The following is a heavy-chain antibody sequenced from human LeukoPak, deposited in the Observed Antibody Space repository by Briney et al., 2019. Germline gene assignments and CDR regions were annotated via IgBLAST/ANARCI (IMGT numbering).Heavy chain of an antibody. Sequence: ASVKVSCKASGYTFTSYYMHWVRQAPGQGLEWMGIINPSGDSTSYAQKFQGRVTMTRDTSTSTVYMELSSLRSEDTAVYYCASSFIVGATWAGFPETAPLDYWGQGTLVTVSS. CDR2: INPSGDST. J-gene: IGHJ4*02. CDR3: ASSFIVGATWAGFPETAPLDY. CDR1: GYTFTSYY. D-gene: IGHD1-26*01. V-gene: IGHV1-46*01.